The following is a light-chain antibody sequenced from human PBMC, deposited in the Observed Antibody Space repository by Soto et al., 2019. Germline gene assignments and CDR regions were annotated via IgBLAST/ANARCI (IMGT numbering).Light chain of an antibody. CDR1: SSDVGGYNY. J-gene: IGLJ3*02. CDR3: SSSTTISTLEV. V-gene: IGLV2-14*01. CDR2: EVS. Sequence: QSALTQPASVSGSPGQSITISCTGTSSDVGGYNYVSWYQQHPGKAPKLMIYEVSNRPSGVSNRFSGSKSGNTASLTISGLQAADEADYYCSSSTTISTLEVFGGGTKVTVL.